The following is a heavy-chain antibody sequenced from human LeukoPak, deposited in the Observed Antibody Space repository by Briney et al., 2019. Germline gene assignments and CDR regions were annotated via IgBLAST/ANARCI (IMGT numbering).Heavy chain of an antibody. Sequence: PETLSLTCSVSGGSLSNYYWTWIRQPPGKGLEWIGYIYSSGSTNYNPSLRSRVSISVDTSENQFSLNLSSVTAADTAVYYCARRSWGSAFDYWGQGALVTVSS. D-gene: IGHD3-16*01. CDR2: IYSSGST. CDR3: ARRSWGSAFDY. CDR1: GGSLSNYY. J-gene: IGHJ4*02. V-gene: IGHV4-59*01.